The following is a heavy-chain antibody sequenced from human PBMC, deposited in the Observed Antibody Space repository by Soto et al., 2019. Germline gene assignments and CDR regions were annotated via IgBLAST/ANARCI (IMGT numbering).Heavy chain of an antibody. CDR2: THHSGST. CDR1: GGSLSGNY. Sequence: QAQLQQWGTGLLKPSETLSLTCAVYGGSLSGNYWGWIRQPPGKGLEWIGETHHSGSTAYNPSLNSRLTISVDTSRNPFSLKLHSVTAADTAVYYCARTTAASQLNYWSQGTLVTVSS. D-gene: IGHD1-1*01. V-gene: IGHV4-34*01. CDR3: ARTTAASQLNY. J-gene: IGHJ4*02.